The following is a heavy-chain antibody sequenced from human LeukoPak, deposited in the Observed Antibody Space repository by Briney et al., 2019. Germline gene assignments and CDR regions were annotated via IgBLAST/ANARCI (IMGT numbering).Heavy chain of an antibody. V-gene: IGHV3-7*01. CDR2: IKHDGSEI. CDR1: GLSFRNYW. Sequence: GGSLRLSCAASGLSFRNYWMGWVRQAPGKGLEWVANIKHDGSEIYYVDSVEGRFTISRDTAKDSLYLQMNSLRAEDTAVYYCARGSTGGYSGYDATRKSFDYWGQGTLVTVSS. CDR3: ARGSTGGYSGYDATRKSFDY. D-gene: IGHD5-12*01. J-gene: IGHJ4*02.